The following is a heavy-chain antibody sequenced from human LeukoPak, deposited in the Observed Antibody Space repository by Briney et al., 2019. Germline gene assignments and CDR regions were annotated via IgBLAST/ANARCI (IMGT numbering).Heavy chain of an antibody. V-gene: IGHV4-39*01. Sequence: PSETLSLTCTVPGGSISSSSYYWGWIRQPPGKGLEWIGSIYYSGSTYYNPSLKSRVTISVDTSKNQLSLKLSSVTAADTAVYYCASTPSTVIGYYYYGMDVWGQGTTVTVSS. CDR2: IYYSGST. CDR1: GGSISSSSYY. D-gene: IGHD4-17*01. J-gene: IGHJ6*02. CDR3: ASTPSTVIGYYYYGMDV.